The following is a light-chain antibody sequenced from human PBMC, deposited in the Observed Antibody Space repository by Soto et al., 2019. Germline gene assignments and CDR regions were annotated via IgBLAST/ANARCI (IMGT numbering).Light chain of an antibody. J-gene: IGLJ1*01. V-gene: IGLV2-14*01. CDR1: ISDIGGYNY. CDR2: EVS. CDR3: SSYTTSSTRV. Sequence: QAVLTQPASVSGTPGQSITISCTGSISDIGGYNYVSWYQQFPGKAPKLIIFEVSDRPSGVSDRFSGSKSGSTASLTISGLQAEDEADYYCSSYTTSSTRVFGTGTKLTVL.